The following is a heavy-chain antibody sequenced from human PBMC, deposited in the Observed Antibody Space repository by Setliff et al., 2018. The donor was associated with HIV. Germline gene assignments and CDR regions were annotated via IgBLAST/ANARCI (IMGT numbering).Heavy chain of an antibody. CDR2: IFPGDSDT. Sequence: PGESLKISCKASGDKSMTYWIGWVRQMPGKGLEWMGIIFPGDSDTKYSPSFEGQVTISADKSINTAYLQWTSLRASDTAMYYCAKHMVRGAITGEAFDVWGQGTMVTVSS. CDR3: AKHMVRGAITGEAFDV. D-gene: IGHD3-10*01. J-gene: IGHJ3*01. V-gene: IGHV5-51*01. CDR1: GDKSMTYW.